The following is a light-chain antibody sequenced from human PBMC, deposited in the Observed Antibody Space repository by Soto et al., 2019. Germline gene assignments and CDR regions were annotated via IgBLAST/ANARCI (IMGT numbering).Light chain of an antibody. V-gene: IGKV3D-20*02. CDR3: QQRKNWPPLT. Sequence: EIVLTQSPGTLSLSPGERATLSCRAIQSVSSNNLAWYQQKPGQAPRLLIYGASARATDVPARFSGSGSGTDFTLTISSLEPEDFAVYYCQQRKNWPPLTFGGGTKV. CDR1: QSVSSNN. CDR2: GAS. J-gene: IGKJ4*01.